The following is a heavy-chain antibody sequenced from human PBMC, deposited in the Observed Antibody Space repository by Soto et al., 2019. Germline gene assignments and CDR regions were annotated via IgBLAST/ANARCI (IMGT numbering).Heavy chain of an antibody. CDR3: ARDVGYHYDGSPSGQFDF. V-gene: IGHV4-4*02. Sequence: SETLSLTCAVSGNSISSTNWWSCVRQSPGKGLEWIGEIYHSGSTNYNPSLKSRVTISVDKSKNQFSLKLSSVTAADTAVYYCARDVGYHYDGSPSGQFDFWGQGTLVTVSS. CDR1: GNSISSTNW. J-gene: IGHJ4*02. D-gene: IGHD3-22*01. CDR2: IYHSGST.